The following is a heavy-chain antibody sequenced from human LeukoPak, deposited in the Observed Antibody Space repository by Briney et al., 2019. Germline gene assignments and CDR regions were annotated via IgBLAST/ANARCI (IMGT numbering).Heavy chain of an antibody. CDR1: GVSFSGYY. J-gene: IGHJ4*02. CDR3: ARGRGGDFWSGYYYYFDY. CDR2: INHSGST. V-gene: IGHV4-34*01. D-gene: IGHD3-3*01. Sequence: SETLSLTCAVYGVSFSGYYWSWIRQPPGKGLEWIGEINHSGSTNYNPSLKSRVTISVDTSKNHFSLKLSSVTAADTAVYYCARGRGGDFWSGYYYYFDYWGQGTLVTVSS.